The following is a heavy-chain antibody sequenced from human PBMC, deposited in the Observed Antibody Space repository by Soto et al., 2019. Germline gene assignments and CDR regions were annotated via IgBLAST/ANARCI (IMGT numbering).Heavy chain of an antibody. Sequence: QVQLVQSGAEVRKPGSSVKVSCKASGGTFSRHAISWVRQAPGQGLEWMGGIIPIFGTANHAQKFQSRVTIVADESTSPVYMELSSLRSEDTAMYYCARGWGYDSNDYYYAYWGQGTLVIVSS. CDR3: ARGWGYDSNDYYYAY. J-gene: IGHJ4*02. D-gene: IGHD3-22*01. CDR2: IIPIFGTA. CDR1: GGTFSRHA. V-gene: IGHV1-69*01.